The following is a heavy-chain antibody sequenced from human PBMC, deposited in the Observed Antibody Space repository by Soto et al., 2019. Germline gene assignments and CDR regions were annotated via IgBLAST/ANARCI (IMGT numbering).Heavy chain of an antibody. V-gene: IGHV3-30*18. Sequence: QVQLVESEGGVVQPGRSLRLSCAPSGFSFSDFGMHWVRQAPGKGLEWVAAISHDGSNQYYGDSVKGRFSISRDHSNNRLYLQMNNLKVEDSAIYFCAKETRSRAVTATRVNGMDVWGQGTTVTVSS. CDR1: GFSFSDFG. CDR3: AKETRSRAVTATRVNGMDV. D-gene: IGHD2-21*02. CDR2: ISHDGSNQ. J-gene: IGHJ6*02.